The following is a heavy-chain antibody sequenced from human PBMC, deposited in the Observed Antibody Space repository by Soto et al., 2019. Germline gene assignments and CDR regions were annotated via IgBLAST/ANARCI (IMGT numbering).Heavy chain of an antibody. CDR2: ISFDGSNK. CDR3: AKDTRDYVVWYYYGLDV. CDR1: GFTFSSYG. J-gene: IGHJ6*02. V-gene: IGHV3-30*18. Sequence: AGGSLRLSCAASGFTFSSYGMHWVRQAPGKGLEWVAVISFDGSNKYYADSVKGRFTISRDNSRNTLYLQMNSLRAEDTAVYSCAKDTRDYVVWYYYGLDVWGQGTTVTVSS. D-gene: IGHD4-17*01.